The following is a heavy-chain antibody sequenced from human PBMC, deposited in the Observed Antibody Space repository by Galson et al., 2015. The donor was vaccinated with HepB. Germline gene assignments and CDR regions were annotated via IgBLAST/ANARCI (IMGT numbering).Heavy chain of an antibody. CDR2: ISHDGNKQ. CDR1: GFSFRSSA. Sequence: ALRLSGAASGFSFRSSAIHWVRRAPGKGLEWVAVISHDGNKQYYAHPVRGRFTISRDNSKNTIYIEMNRLSAEDTATYYCARDRRVEVVVAATLDYWGQGTLLTVSS. D-gene: IGHD2-15*01. V-gene: IGHV3-30*04. J-gene: IGHJ4*02. CDR3: ARDRRVEVVVAATLDY.